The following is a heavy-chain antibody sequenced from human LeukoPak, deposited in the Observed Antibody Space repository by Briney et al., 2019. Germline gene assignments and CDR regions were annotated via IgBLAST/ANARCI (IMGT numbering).Heavy chain of an antibody. CDR2: ISWNSGSI. J-gene: IGHJ4*02. D-gene: IGHD1-26*01. CDR1: GFTFDDYA. CDR3: AKDGYSGSYYPFDY. Sequence: GRSLRLSCAASGFTFDDYAMHWVRQAPGKGLEWVSGISWNSGSIGYADSVKGRFTISRDNAKNSLYLQMSSLRAEDTALYYCAKDGYSGSYYPFDYWGQGTLVTVSS. V-gene: IGHV3-9*01.